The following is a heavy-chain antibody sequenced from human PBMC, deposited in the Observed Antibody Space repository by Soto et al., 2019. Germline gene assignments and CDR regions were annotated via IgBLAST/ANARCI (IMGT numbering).Heavy chain of an antibody. V-gene: IGHV3-21*04. J-gene: IGHJ4*02. CDR1: GLNFEKCS. D-gene: IGHD2-15*01. CDR2: ISPASTYI. CDR3: AADTGDIEVVPATT. Sequence: GGSLRLSCASSGLNFEKCSMNWVRQPPGKGPEWLASISPASTYIRYADSVKGRFTISRDNARNSLSLQMMSLRADDTAMYFCAADTGDIEVVPATTWGQGTLVTVSS.